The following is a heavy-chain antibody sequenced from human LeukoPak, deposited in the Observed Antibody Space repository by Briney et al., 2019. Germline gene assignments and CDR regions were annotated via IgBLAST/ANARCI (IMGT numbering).Heavy chain of an antibody. V-gene: IGHV3-30-3*01. J-gene: IGHJ6*02. CDR3: ARDPMATIDRAFYGMDV. CDR2: ISYDGSNK. D-gene: IGHD5-24*01. Sequence: GGSLRLSCAASGFTFSSYAMHWVRQAPGKGLEWVAVISYDGSNKYYADSAKGRFTISRDNSKNTLYLQMNSLRAEDTAVYYCARDPMATIDRAFYGMDVWGQGTTVTVSS. CDR1: GFTFSSYA.